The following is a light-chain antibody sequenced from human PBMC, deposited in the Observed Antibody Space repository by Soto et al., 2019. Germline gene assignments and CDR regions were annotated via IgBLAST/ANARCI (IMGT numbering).Light chain of an antibody. J-gene: IGKJ5*01. CDR3: LQHNDYPIT. V-gene: IGKV1-17*03. CDR2: AAS. CDR1: KGIGNF. Sequence: DIQMTQSPSAMSASVGDRVTITCRASKGIGNFLAWFQQNPGKAPRRLIYAASRLQSGVPSRFSGSGSGTEFTLTITSLQPEDSATYYCLQHNDYPITFGPGTRLEIK.